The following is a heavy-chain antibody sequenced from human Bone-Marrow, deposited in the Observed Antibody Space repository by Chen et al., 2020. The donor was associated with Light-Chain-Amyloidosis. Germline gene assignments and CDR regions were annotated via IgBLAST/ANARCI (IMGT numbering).Heavy chain of an antibody. V-gene: IGHV3-23*04. D-gene: IGHD3-9*01. J-gene: IGHJ3*02. CDR3: AKDISYDDILPGYPADAFDI. CDR2: SSGRGCSR. CDR1: GFAFSSYA. Sequence: EVQLVESGGGLLQRGGSLRLSCAASGFAFSSYAMSWVRQAPGKGLEWVSTSSGRGCSRYDGDSVKGRLTISRDNSKNALFLQMNSLRAEDTAVDYCAKDISYDDILPGYPADAFDIWGQGTMVTVSS.